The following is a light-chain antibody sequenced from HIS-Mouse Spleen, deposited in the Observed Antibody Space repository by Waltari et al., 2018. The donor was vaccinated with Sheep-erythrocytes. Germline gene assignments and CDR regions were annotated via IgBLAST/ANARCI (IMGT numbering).Light chain of an antibody. J-gene: IGLJ2*01. CDR1: KLGDKY. Sequence: SYELTQPPSVSVSPGQTASITCSGDKLGDKYACWYQQKPGQSPVLVIYQDSKRPSGVPARFSGSNSGNTATLTIIGTQGMDEADYYCQAWDSSTAWNVVFGGGTKLTVL. V-gene: IGLV3-1*01. CDR2: QDS. CDR3: QAWDSSTAWNVV.